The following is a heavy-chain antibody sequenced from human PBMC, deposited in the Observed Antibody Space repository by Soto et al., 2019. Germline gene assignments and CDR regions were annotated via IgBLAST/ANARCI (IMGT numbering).Heavy chain of an antibody. J-gene: IGHJ3*01. CDR3: VKDGGPGFCPGDFDF. V-gene: IGHV3-33*04. CDR2: IWNDGSHK. Sequence: CRRLACVASGFTFSSYGIHCVRLAPGKGVVGVAVIWNDGSHKYHADSVKGRFTITRDNSKDPLYLQINGLRVEDRVLYYCVKDGGPGFCPGDFDFWGQGTQVTVSS. D-gene: IGHD2-21*01. CDR1: GFTFSSYG.